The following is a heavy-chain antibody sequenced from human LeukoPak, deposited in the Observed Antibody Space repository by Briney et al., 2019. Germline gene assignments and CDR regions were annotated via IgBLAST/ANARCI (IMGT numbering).Heavy chain of an antibody. CDR1: VGSLSTYY. CDR2: IYYSGHT. CDR3: GRGGSRDNWVYYFDY. Sequence: SETLSLTCTLSVGSLSTYYWSCIRQPPGKGVEWIGFIYYSGHTNYNPSLKSRVTILVDTSKNQFSLKLTSVTAADRAGYYCGRGGSRDNWVYYFDYWGQGTLVTVFS. D-gene: IGHD1-1*01. J-gene: IGHJ4*02. V-gene: IGHV4-59*01.